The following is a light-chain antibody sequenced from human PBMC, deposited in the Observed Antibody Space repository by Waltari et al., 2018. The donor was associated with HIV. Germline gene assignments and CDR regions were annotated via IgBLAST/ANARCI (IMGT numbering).Light chain of an antibody. Sequence: DVQLTQSPSFLSASVGDIVTITCRASQAIGTSLAWYQQKPGKAPNLLISAASTLQSGIPSRFSGDGSGTEFTLTISSLQAEGFATYYCQQLNSYPRTFGQGTKVDFK. CDR1: QAIGTS. V-gene: IGKV1-9*01. J-gene: IGKJ1*01. CDR3: QQLNSYPRT. CDR2: AAS.